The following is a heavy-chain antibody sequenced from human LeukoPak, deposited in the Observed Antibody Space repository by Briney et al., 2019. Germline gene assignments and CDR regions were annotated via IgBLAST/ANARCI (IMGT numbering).Heavy chain of an antibody. J-gene: IGHJ4*02. CDR1: GGSISGYY. D-gene: IGHD2-2*01. CDR2: ISYSGST. CDR3: ARDIVVVPAATIHFDY. V-gene: IGHV4-59*01. Sequence: SETLSLTCTVSGGSISGYYWSWIRQPPEKGLEWIGFISYSGSTNYNPSLKSRVTISVDTSKSQFSLKLNSVTAADTAVYYCARDIVVVPAATIHFDYWGQGTLVTVSS.